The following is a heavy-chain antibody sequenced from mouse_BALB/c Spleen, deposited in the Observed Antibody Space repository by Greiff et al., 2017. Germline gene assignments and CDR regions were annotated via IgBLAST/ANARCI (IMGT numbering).Heavy chain of an antibody. J-gene: IGHJ4*01. CDR1: GYTFTDYA. CDR2: ISTYYGDA. D-gene: IGHD1-1*01. Sequence: QVQLQQSGAELVRPGVSVKISCKGSGYTFTDYAMHWVKQSHAKSLEWIGVISTYYGDASYNQKFKGKATMTVDKSSSTAYMELARLTSEDSAIYYCAYYGSSSYAMDYWGQGTSVTVSS. CDR3: AYYGSSSYAMDY. V-gene: IGHV1S137*01.